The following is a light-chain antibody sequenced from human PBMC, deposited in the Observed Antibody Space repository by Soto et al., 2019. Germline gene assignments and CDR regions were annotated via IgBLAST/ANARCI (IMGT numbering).Light chain of an antibody. CDR1: QSVSSY. CDR3: QQRSDWPPIT. J-gene: IGKJ5*01. CDR2: DAS. Sequence: EIVLIQSPATLSLSLGERATLSCRASQSVSSYLAWYQQKPGQAPRLLIYDASNRAAGIPARFSGSGSGTDFTLTISSLEPEDFAVYYCQQRSDWPPITFGQGTRLEIK. V-gene: IGKV3-11*01.